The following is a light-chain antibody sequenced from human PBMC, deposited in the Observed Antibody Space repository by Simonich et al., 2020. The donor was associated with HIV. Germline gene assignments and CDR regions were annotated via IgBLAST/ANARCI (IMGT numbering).Light chain of an antibody. CDR3: QQYNNYPKT. Sequence: DIQMTQSPSTLSAAVGERETITCRASQSISSWLAWYQQKPGKAPKLLIYKAASLESGVPSRFIGSGSGTEFTLTISSLQPDDFATYYCQQYNNYPKTFGQGTKVEIK. J-gene: IGKJ1*01. CDR2: KAA. CDR1: QSISSW. V-gene: IGKV1-5*03.